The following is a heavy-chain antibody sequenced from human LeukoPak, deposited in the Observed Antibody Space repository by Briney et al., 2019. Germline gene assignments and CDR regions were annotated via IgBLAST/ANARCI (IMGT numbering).Heavy chain of an antibody. CDR1: GFIFSNFE. Sequence: QLGGSLRLSCSASGFIFSNFEMHWVRQAPGKGLEDVSGISSNGGSTHYADSVKGRFTISRDNSKNTLYLQMSSLRADDTAVYYCVLRGVLMSHYWGQGTLVTVSS. D-gene: IGHD3-10*01. CDR3: VLRGVLMSHY. V-gene: IGHV3-64D*06. CDR2: ISSNGGST. J-gene: IGHJ4*02.